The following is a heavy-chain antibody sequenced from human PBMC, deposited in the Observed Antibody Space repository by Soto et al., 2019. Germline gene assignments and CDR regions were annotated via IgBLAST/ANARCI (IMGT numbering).Heavy chain of an antibody. J-gene: IGHJ6*02. D-gene: IGHD3-22*01. CDR1: GYTFTSYY. CDR2: INPSGGST. Sequence: ASVKVSCKASGYTFTSYYMHWVRQAPGQGLEWMGIINPSGGSTSYAQKFQGRVTMTRDTSTSTVYMELSSLRSEDTAVYYCARGTTMIVAVITTLNFYGMDVSGQGTTLTVSS. V-gene: IGHV1-46*01. CDR3: ARGTTMIVAVITTLNFYGMDV.